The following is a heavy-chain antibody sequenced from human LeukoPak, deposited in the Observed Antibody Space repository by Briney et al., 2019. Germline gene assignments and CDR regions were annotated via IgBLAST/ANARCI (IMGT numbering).Heavy chain of an antibody. CDR1: GGSISSYY. Sequence: SETLSLTCTVSGGSISSYYWSWIRQPPGKGLEWIGYIYYSGSTNYNPSLKSRVTISVDTSKNQFSLKLSSVTAADTAVYYCARGAATYITTENRHGAFDIWGQGTMVTVSS. CDR3: ARGAATYITTENRHGAFDI. D-gene: IGHD3-3*01. V-gene: IGHV4-59*01. CDR2: IYYSGST. J-gene: IGHJ3*02.